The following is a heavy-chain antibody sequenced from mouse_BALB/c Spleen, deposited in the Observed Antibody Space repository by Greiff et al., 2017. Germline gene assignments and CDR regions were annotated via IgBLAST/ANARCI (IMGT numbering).Heavy chain of an antibody. CDR2: ILPGSGST. V-gene: IGHV1-9*01. D-gene: IGHD1-1*01. CDR3: ARRGVTGSHYDYAMDN. Sequence: QVQLQQSGAELMKPGASVKISCKATGYTFSSYWIEWVKQRPGHGLEWIGEILPGSGSTNYNEKFKGKATFTADTSSNTAYMQLSSLTSEDSAVYYCARRGVTGSHYDYAMDNWGQGTSVTVSS. CDR1: GYTFSSYW. J-gene: IGHJ4*01.